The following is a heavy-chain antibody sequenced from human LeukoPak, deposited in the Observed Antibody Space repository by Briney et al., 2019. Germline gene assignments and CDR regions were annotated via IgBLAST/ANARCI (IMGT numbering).Heavy chain of an antibody. CDR1: GGTFSSYA. Sequence: ASVKVSCKASGGTFSSYAISWVRQAPGQGLEWMGRIIPILGIANYAQKFQGRVTITADKSTSTAYMELSSLRSEDTAVYYCARAGYCSGGSCSKYYYYGMDVWGQGTTVTVSS. V-gene: IGHV1-69*04. D-gene: IGHD2-15*01. CDR2: IIPILGIA. CDR3: ARAGYCSGGSCSKYYYYGMDV. J-gene: IGHJ6*02.